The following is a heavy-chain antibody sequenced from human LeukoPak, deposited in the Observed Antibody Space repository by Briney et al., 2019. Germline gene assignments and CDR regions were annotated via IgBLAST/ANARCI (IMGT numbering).Heavy chain of an antibody. CDR1: GYTFTRYG. CDR2: ISAYNGNT. J-gene: IGHJ3*02. Sequence: ASVTVSYKASGYTFTRYGISRLRQAPGQGLEWMGWISAYNGNTNYAQKLQGRVTMTTDTSTSTAYMELRSLRSDDTAVYYCARELADDAFDIWGQGTMVTVSS. CDR3: ARELADDAFDI. V-gene: IGHV1-18*01.